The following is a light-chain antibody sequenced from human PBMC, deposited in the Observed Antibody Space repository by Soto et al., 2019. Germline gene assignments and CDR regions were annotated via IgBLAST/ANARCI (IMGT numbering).Light chain of an antibody. CDR3: CSYAGSGTAI. Sequence: QSVLTQPASVSGSPGQSITISCTGTSSDVGSDNLVSWYQQHPGKAPKLMIYEGSKRPSGVSNRFSGSKSGNTASLTISGLQAEDEADYYCCSYAGSGTAIFGGGTKVTVL. CDR2: EGS. CDR1: SSDVGSDNL. J-gene: IGLJ2*01. V-gene: IGLV2-23*01.